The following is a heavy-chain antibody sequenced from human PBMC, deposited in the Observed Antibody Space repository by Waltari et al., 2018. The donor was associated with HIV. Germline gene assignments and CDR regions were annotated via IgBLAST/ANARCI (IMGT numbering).Heavy chain of an antibody. D-gene: IGHD5-12*01. CDR1: GGSITSPYAY. V-gene: IGHV4-30-4*08. J-gene: IGHJ5*01. Sequence: QVFLQESGPGLVKPSQSLSLNCSVSGGSITSPYAYWTWIRQSPGRGLEFVGYMYYSGSSQYSPSLQSRLTLSIDRSKKQFSLTLTSVTAADTAVYYCGRIKRRDGYTLDSWGRGILVAVSS. CDR2: MYYSGSS. CDR3: GRIKRRDGYTLDS.